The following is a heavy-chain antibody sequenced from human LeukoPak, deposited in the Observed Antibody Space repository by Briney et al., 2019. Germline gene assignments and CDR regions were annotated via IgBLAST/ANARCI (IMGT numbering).Heavy chain of an antibody. V-gene: IGHV3-30*04. CDR3: AREGAGSYYHYYYYMDV. D-gene: IGHD1-26*01. J-gene: IGHJ6*03. CDR2: ISYDGSNK. Sequence: GGSLRLSCAASGFTFSSYAMNWVRQAPGKGLEWVAVISYDGSNKYYADSVKGRFTISRDNSKNTLYLQMNSLTAEDTAVYYCAREGAGSYYHYYYYMDVWRKGTTVTVSS. CDR1: GFTFSSYA.